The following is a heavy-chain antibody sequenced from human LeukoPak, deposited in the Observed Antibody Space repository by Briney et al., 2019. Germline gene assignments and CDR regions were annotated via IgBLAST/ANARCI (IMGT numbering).Heavy chain of an antibody. CDR1: GFTVSSNY. J-gene: IGHJ6*02. Sequence: GGSLRLSCAASGFTVSSNYMSWVRQAPGKGLEWVSVIYSGGSTYYADSVKGRLTISRDNAKNSLYLQMNSLRAEDTAVYYCARASGTIAAAGTWYYYGMDVWGQGTTVTVSS. V-gene: IGHV3-53*01. D-gene: IGHD6-13*01. CDR2: IYSGGST. CDR3: ARASGTIAAAGTWYYYGMDV.